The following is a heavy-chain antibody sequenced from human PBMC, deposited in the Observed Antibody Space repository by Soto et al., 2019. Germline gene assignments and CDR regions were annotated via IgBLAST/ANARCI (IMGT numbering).Heavy chain of an antibody. CDR1: GGSISSGGYY. J-gene: IGHJ4*02. CDR2: ISYSGST. D-gene: IGHD3-22*01. Sequence: QVQLQESGPGLVKPSQTLSLTCTVSGGSISSGGYYWSWIRQHPGKGLEWIGYISYSGSTYYNPSLKSRVTISVDTSKNQFSLKLSSVTAADTAVYYCARVNEGDDSSGYLTLTLDYWGQGTLVTVSS. CDR3: ARVNEGDDSSGYLTLTLDY. V-gene: IGHV4-31*03.